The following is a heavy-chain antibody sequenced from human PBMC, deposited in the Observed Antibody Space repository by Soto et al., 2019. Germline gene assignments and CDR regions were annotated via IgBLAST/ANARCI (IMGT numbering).Heavy chain of an antibody. J-gene: IGHJ6*02. CDR3: ASSVSGPPLYYSGMDV. CDR2: IWYDGSNK. D-gene: IGHD5-12*01. Sequence: PGGSLRLSCAASGFTFSSYGMHWVRQAPGKGLEWVAVIWYDGSNKYYADSVRGRFTISRDNSKNTLYLQMNSLRAEDTAVYYCASSVSGPPLYYSGMDVWGQGTTVTVSS. V-gene: IGHV3-33*01. CDR1: GFTFSSYG.